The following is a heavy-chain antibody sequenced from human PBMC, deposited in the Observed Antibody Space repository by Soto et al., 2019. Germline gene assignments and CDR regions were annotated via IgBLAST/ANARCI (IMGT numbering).Heavy chain of an antibody. J-gene: IGHJ4*02. CDR2: TTDDGGRT. D-gene: IGHD3-22*01. Sequence: EVQLLESGGGLVEPGGSLRLSCTASGFSFSSYAMTWVRQAPGKGLEWVSSTTDDGGRTFYADSVKGRFTISRDNSNNRLYLQMSSLRSEDTAVYYCARFYYDSSGYSPLDYWGQGTLVTVSS. V-gene: IGHV3-23*01. CDR3: ARFYYDSSGYSPLDY. CDR1: GFSFSSYA.